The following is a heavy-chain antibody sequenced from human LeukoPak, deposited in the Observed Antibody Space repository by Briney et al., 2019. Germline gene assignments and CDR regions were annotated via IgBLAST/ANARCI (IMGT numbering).Heavy chain of an antibody. CDR3: AWGPKYYDFWSGYSPLSY. CDR1: GFTFSSYG. J-gene: IGHJ4*02. CDR2: ISYDGSKK. V-gene: IGHV3-30*03. Sequence: PGRSLRLSCAASGFTFSSYGMHWVRQAPGKGLEWVAVISYDGSKKYYADSVKGRFTISRDNSKNTLYLQMNSLRAEDTAVYYCAWGPKYYDFWSGYSPLSYWGQGTLVTVSS. D-gene: IGHD3-3*01.